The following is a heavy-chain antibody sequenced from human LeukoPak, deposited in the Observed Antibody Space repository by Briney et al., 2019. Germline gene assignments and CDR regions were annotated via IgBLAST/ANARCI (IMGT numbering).Heavy chain of an antibody. J-gene: IGHJ6*02. CDR2: IYYSEST. Sequence: SETLSLTCTVSGGSISSGGYYWRWIPQHPGKGLEWIGYIYYSESTYYNRSLKSRVTISVDTSKNQFSLNLSSVTAADTAVYYCARVMDGSSLNYRYYYYGMDVWGQGTTVTVSS. CDR1: GGSISSGGYY. D-gene: IGHD2-15*01. V-gene: IGHV4-31*03. CDR3: ARVMDGSSLNYRYYYYGMDV.